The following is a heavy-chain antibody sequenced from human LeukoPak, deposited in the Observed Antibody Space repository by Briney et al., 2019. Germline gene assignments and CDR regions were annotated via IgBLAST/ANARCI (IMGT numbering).Heavy chain of an antibody. D-gene: IGHD3-9*01. V-gene: IGHV3-48*02. CDR1: GFTSGDYA. Sequence: PGGSLTLSCTASGFTSGDYAMNWVRQAPGKGLEWVSSISSSSSAIYYAASVKGRSTISRDNAKNSLYLQMNSLRDEDTAVYYCARGALRYSDYWGQGTLVTVSS. CDR3: ARGALRYSDY. J-gene: IGHJ4*02. CDR2: ISSSSSAI.